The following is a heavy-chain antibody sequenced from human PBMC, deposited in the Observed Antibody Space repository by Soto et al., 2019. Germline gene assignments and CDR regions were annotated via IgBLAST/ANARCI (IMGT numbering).Heavy chain of an antibody. CDR3: ARVGQQLARGVTGPDP. V-gene: IGHV3-48*02. CDR1: GFTFSSYS. Sequence: EVQLVESGGGLVQPGGSLRLSCAASGFTFSSYSMNWVRQAPGKGLEWVSYISSSSSTIYYAASVKGRFTISRDNAKNSLDLQMNSLRDEDTAVYYCARVGQQLARGVTGPDPWGQGTLVIVSA. CDR2: ISSSSSTI. D-gene: IGHD6-13*01. J-gene: IGHJ5*02.